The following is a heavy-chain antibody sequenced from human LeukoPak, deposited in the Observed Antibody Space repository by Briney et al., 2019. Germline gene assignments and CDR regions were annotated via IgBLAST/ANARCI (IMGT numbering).Heavy chain of an antibody. D-gene: IGHD3-22*01. CDR3: ARAYDSSGYYYYYYGMDV. J-gene: IGHJ6*02. Sequence: PGGSLRLSCAASGFTFSDYYMSWIRQAPGKGLEWVSYISSSGSTIYYADSVKGRFTISRDSAKNSLYLQMNSLRAEDTAVYYCARAYDSSGYYYYYYGMDVWGQGTTVTVSS. V-gene: IGHV3-11*01. CDR2: ISSSGSTI. CDR1: GFTFSDYY.